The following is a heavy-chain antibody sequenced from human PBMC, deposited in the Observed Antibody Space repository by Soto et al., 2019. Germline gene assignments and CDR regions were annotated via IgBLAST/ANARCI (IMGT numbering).Heavy chain of an antibody. V-gene: IGHV1-18*01. CDR1: GYTFFTDD. Sequence: ASVKVSCKASGYTFFTDDISWVRQAPGQGLEWMGWISTYSGDTKYAQKFQGTVTMTTDPSTTTAYLKLSSVTAADKAVYYFARAHDLWGGRQQPIDSGGQGFPVTVSS. J-gene: IGHJ4*02. CDR2: ISTYSGDT. D-gene: IGHD2-15*01. CDR3: ARAHDLWGGRQQPIDS.